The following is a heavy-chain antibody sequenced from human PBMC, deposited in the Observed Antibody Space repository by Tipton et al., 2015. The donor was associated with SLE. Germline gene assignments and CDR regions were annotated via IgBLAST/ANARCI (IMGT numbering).Heavy chain of an antibody. V-gene: IGHV4-34*01. D-gene: IGHD4-23*01. J-gene: IGHJ5*02. CDR3: ARGGTGDGRNPFDP. CDR2: ITRRGKT. Sequence: TLSLTCSVYGDSLSGQYWSWIRRPPGRGLEWIGEITRRGKTNYNPSLKSRVTISVDTSKNQFSLNLRSVTAADTAVYYCARGGTGDGRNPFDPWGQGTLVTVSS. CDR1: GDSLSGQY.